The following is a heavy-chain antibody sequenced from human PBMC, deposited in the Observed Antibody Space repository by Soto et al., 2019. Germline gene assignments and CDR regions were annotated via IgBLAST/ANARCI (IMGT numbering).Heavy chain of an antibody. CDR3: ARSYYYDSSGYSLFDY. D-gene: IGHD3-22*01. V-gene: IGHV1-46*01. CDR2: INPSGGST. CDR1: GYTFTNYY. J-gene: IGHJ4*02. Sequence: ASVKVSCKASGYTFTNYYMHWVRQAPGLGLEWMGIINPSGGSTSYAQKFQGRVTMTRDTSTGTVYMELSSLRSEDTAVYYCARSYYYDSSGYSLFDYWGQGTLVTVSS.